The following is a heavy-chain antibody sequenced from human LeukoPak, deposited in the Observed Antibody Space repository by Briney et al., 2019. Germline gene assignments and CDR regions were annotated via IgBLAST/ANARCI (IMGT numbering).Heavy chain of an antibody. CDR1: GYTLTELS. D-gene: IGHD1-14*01. V-gene: IGHV1-24*01. CDR2: FDPEDGET. J-gene: IGHJ4*02. Sequence: ASVKVSCKVPGYTLTELSMHWVRQAPGKGLEWMGGFDPEDGETIYAQKFRGRVTMTEDTSTDTAYMELSSLRSEDTAVYYCATVGTMRSRFREFDYWGQGTLVTVSS. CDR3: ATVGTMRSRFREFDY.